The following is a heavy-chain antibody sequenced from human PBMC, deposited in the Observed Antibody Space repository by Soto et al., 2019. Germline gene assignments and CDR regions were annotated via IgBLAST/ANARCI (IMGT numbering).Heavy chain of an antibody. V-gene: IGHV3-7*05. CDR3: ASVGRPQGLRSWGVFEY. CDR2: ISQDGRER. D-gene: IGHD1-26*01. Sequence: EVRLVETGGGLVQPEGSLRLSCEASGFTFDNYWMDWVRQGPGKGLEWVASISQDGRERDYVESVEGRFTLSRDNRKTSESLQMNSLRADDTAVYYCASVGRPQGLRSWGVFEYVGEVTLVTVSS. J-gene: IGHJ4*02. CDR1: GFTFDNYW.